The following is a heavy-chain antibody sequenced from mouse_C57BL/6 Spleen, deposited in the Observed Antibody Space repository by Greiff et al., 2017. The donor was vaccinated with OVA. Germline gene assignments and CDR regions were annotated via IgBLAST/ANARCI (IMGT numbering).Heavy chain of an antibody. CDR3: ARRYYGSSYVGAMDD. J-gene: IGHJ4*01. D-gene: IGHD1-1*01. Sequence: QVQLQQPGAELVKPGASVKLSCKASGYTFTSYWMQWVKQRPGQGLEWIGEIDPSDSYTNYNQKFKGKATLTVDTSSSTAYMQLSSLTSEDSAVYDRARRYYGSSYVGAMDDWGKGTSVTVSS. CDR2: IDPSDSYT. V-gene: IGHV1-50*01. CDR1: GYTFTSYW.